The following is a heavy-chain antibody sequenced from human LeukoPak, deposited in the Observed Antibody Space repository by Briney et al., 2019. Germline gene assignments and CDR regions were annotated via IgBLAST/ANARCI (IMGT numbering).Heavy chain of an antibody. Sequence: GGSLRLSCAASGFTFSSYAMSWVRQAPGEGLVWVSTIRGSGGSTYYADSVKGRFTISRDNSKNTLYLQMNSLRAEDTVVYYCARSYYYDSSHTVDSWGQGTLVTVSS. D-gene: IGHD3-22*01. CDR2: IRGSGGST. CDR3: ARSYYYDSSHTVDS. CDR1: GFTFSSYA. V-gene: IGHV3-23*01. J-gene: IGHJ4*02.